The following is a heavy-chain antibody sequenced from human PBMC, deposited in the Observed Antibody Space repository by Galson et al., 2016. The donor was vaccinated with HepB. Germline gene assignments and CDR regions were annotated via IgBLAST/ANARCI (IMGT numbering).Heavy chain of an antibody. D-gene: IGHD4-11*01. CDR2: FYYSGST. Sequence: SETLSLTCTVSDDSISSSSYYWGWIRQPPGEGLEWLGRFYYSGSTFYNPSLKSRFTLSVDTSKKQFSLKLNSATAADTAVYYCARHGPVTTHFYWGQGTLVTVSS. CDR3: ARHGPVTTHFY. CDR1: DDSISSSSYY. J-gene: IGHJ4*02. V-gene: IGHV4-39*01.